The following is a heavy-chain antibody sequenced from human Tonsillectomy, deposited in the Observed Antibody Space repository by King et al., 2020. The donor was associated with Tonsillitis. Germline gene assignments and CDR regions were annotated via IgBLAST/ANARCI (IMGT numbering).Heavy chain of an antibody. D-gene: IGHD2-2*01. CDR3: AGGIRGFSGYDTPLDI. CDR2: IIPVLGSA. CDR1: GGNFFSYA. V-gene: IGHV1-69*01. Sequence: QLVQSGAEVKRPGSSVRVSCKASGGNFFSYAINWVRQAPGQGLEWMGGIIPVLGSANYVQKFQDRVTITADESPGTVYMDMISLTSDDTAVYYCAGGIRGFSGYDTPLDIWGQGTMVTVSS. J-gene: IGHJ3*02.